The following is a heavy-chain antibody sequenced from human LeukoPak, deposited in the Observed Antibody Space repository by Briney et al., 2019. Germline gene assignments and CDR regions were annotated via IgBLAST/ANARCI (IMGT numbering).Heavy chain of an antibody. CDR2: INHSGST. Sequence: SETLSLTCAVYGGSFSGYYWSWIRQPPGKGLEWIGEINHSGSTNYNPSLKSRVTISVDTSKNQFSLKLSSVTTADTAVYYCARGRVVFRPWGQGTLVTVSS. CDR1: GGSFSGYY. V-gene: IGHV4-34*01. CDR3: ARGRVVFRP. D-gene: IGHD3-16*01. J-gene: IGHJ5*02.